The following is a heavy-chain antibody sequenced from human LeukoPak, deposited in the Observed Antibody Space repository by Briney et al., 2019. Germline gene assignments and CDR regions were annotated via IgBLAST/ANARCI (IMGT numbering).Heavy chain of an antibody. CDR3: GRDDADVQIYGIQY. Sequence: GGSLRLSCAASGFTFSGSAMHWVRQASGKGLEWVGRIRSKANIYATAYAASVKGRFTISRDDSKNTTYLQMNSLKTEDTAVYFCGRDDADVQIYGIQYWGQGTLVTVSS. CDR1: GFTFSGSA. CDR2: IRSKANIYAT. D-gene: IGHD4-11*01. J-gene: IGHJ4*02. V-gene: IGHV3-73*01.